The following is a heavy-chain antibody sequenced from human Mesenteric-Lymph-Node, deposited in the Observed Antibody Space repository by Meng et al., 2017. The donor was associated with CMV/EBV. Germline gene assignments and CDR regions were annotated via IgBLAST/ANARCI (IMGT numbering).Heavy chain of an antibody. CDR2: INRDGSTT. D-gene: IGHD3-3*01. Sequence: GGSLRLSCAASGFTFGSYWMHWVRQVPGKGLVWVSRINRDGSTTEYADSVKGRFTVSRDNAKSTVYLQMNSLTVEDAAVYYCGDFEAGWGQGTLVTVSS. J-gene: IGHJ4*02. CDR1: GFTFGSYW. V-gene: IGHV3-74*01. CDR3: GDFEAG.